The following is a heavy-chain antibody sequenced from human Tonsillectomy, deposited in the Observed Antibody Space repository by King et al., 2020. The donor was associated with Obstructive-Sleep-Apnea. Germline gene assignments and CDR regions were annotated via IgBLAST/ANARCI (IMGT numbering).Heavy chain of an antibody. CDR2: ISYDGSNK. CDR1: GFTFSTYA. CDR3: ARDGSSDLDY. D-gene: IGHD6-6*01. V-gene: IGHV3-30*04. Sequence: VQLVESGGGVVQPGRALRLSCADSGFTFSTYAMHWVRQAPGKGLEWGAVISYDGSNKYYADSVKGRLTTSRDNSKNTLYLQMNSLRAEETAVYYCARDGSSDLDYFGQGTLVIVSS. J-gene: IGHJ4*02.